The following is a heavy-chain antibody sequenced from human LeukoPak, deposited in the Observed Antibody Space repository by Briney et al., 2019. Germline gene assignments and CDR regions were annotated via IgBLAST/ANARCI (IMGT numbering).Heavy chain of an antibody. J-gene: IGHJ4*02. D-gene: IGHD4-23*01. V-gene: IGHV3-21*01. CDR3: ARDQHDYGGNSSIY. Sequence: GGSLRLSCAASGFTFRSYSMNWVRQAPGKGLEWVSSISSSSSYIYYADSVKGRFTISRDNAKNSRYLQMNSLRAEDTAVYYCARDQHDYGGNSSIYWGQGTLVTVSS. CDR1: GFTFRSYS. CDR2: ISSSSSYI.